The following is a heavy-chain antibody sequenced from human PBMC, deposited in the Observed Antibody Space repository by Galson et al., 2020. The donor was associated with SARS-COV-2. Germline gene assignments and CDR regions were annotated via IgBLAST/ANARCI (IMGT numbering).Heavy chain of an antibody. CDR1: GFTFSTYS. CDR3: SKDAGYSSGWPQDY. J-gene: IGHJ4*02. Sequence: GGSLRLSCAASGFTFSTYSMHWVRQAPGKGLEWVAIITYNGRDNYYADAVKGRFTISRDNSKNTLYLQMSSLRPEDTAVYYCSKDAGYSSGWPQDYWGQGTLVTVSS. D-gene: IGHD6-19*01. CDR2: ITYNGRDN. V-gene: IGHV3-30*18.